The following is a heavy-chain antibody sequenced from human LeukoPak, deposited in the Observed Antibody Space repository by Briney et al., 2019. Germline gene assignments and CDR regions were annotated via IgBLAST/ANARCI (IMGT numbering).Heavy chain of an antibody. V-gene: IGHV1-46*01. CDR2: ITASGGGT. J-gene: IGHJ6*04. CDR1: GYTFTSYY. D-gene: IGHD5-18*01. Sequence: PGASVKVSCKASGYTFTSYYLHWVRQAPGQGLEWMGVITASGGGTTYAQKFQGRVTMTRDTSTSTVYMELSSLRSEDTAVYYCARDQEDTAMEPDVWGKGTTVTVSS. CDR3: ARDQEDTAMEPDV.